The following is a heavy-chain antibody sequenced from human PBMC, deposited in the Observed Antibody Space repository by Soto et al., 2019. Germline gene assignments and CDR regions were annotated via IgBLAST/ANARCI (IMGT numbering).Heavy chain of an antibody. D-gene: IGHD4-4*01. CDR1: GASLSSYY. V-gene: IGHV4-59*01. CDR2: ISYSGST. CDR3: ASVSPQDSNRYLYYY. J-gene: IGHJ4*02. Sequence: PSETLSLTCTVSGASLSSYYWSWIRQPPGKGLEWIGYISYSGSTNYNPSLKSRVTISVDTSKNQFSLKLTSVTAADTAVYFCASVSPQDSNRYLYYYRAQRTLVTVSS.